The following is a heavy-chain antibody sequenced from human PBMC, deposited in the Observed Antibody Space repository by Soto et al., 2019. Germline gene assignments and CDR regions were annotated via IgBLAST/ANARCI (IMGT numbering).Heavy chain of an antibody. CDR2: IWYDGSNK. D-gene: IGHD5-12*01. CDR1: GFTFSSYG. CDR3: ARDVGGGWLQSYYYYYGMDV. J-gene: IGHJ6*02. Sequence: QVQLVESGGGVVQPGRSLRLSCAASGFTFSSYGMHWVRQAPGKGLEWVAVIWYDGSNKYYADSVKGRFTISRDNSKNTLYLQMNSLRAEDTAVYYCARDVGGGWLQSYYYYYGMDVWGQGTTVTVSS. V-gene: IGHV3-33*01.